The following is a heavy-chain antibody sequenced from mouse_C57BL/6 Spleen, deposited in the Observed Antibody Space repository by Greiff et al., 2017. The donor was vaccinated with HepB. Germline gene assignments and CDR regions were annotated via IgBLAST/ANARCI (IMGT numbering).Heavy chain of an antibody. CDR3: AREEGYFYFDY. J-gene: IGHJ2*01. Sequence: QVQLQQPGAELVKPGASVKLSCKASGYTFTSYWMHWVKRRPGQGLEWIGMIHPNSGSTNYNEKFKSKATLTVDKSSSTAYMQLSSLTSEDSAVYYCAREEGYFYFDYWGQGTTLTVSS. V-gene: IGHV1-64*01. CDR2: IHPNSGST. D-gene: IGHD2-3*01. CDR1: GYTFTSYW.